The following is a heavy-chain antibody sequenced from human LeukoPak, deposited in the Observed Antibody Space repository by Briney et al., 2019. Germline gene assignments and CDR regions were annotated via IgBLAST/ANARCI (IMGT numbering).Heavy chain of an antibody. D-gene: IGHD4-17*01. Sequence: SETLSLTCAVYGGSFSGHYWSWIRQPPGKGLEWIGEINHSGSTNYNPALKSRVTISVETSKNQFSLKLSSVTAADTAVYYCARDGNTVTGNWFDPWGQGTLVTVSS. CDR1: GGSFSGHY. V-gene: IGHV4-34*01. CDR2: INHSGST. J-gene: IGHJ5*02. CDR3: ARDGNTVTGNWFDP.